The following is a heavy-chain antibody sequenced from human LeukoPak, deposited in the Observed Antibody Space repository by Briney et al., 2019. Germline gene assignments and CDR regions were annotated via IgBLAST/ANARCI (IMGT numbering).Heavy chain of an antibody. D-gene: IGHD5-18*01. CDR2: ISSSSSYI. CDR3: ARDLTGYSYGYDY. V-gene: IGHV3-21*01. Sequence: GGSQRLSCAASGFTFSSYSMNWVRQAPGKGLEWVSSISSSSSYIYYADSVKGRFTISRDNAKNSLYLQMNSLRAEDTAVYYCARDLTGYSYGYDYWGQGTLVTVSS. CDR1: GFTFSSYS. J-gene: IGHJ4*02.